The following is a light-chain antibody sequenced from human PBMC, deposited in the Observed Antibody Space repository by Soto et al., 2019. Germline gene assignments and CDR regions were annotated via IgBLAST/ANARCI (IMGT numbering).Light chain of an antibody. J-gene: IGLJ1*01. CDR3: CSSAPESTYV. V-gene: IGLV2-14*01. CDR2: EVS. Sequence: QSALTQPASVSGSPGQSITISCTGTSSDIGGYNYVSWYQQHPGKAPKLMIYEVSNRPSGVSNRFSGSKSGNTASLTISGLQADDDADYFGCSSAPESTYVFGSGTKVTVL. CDR1: SSDIGGYNY.